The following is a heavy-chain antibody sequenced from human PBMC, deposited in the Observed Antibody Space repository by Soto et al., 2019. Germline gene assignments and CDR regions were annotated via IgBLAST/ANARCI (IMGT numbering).Heavy chain of an antibody. D-gene: IGHD6-6*01. V-gene: IGHV3-21*01. CDR3: ARMSIVGRRDYYYGMDV. CDR1: GFTFSDYS. J-gene: IGHJ6*02. CDR2: MSSSSNSI. Sequence: EVQLVESGGGLVKPGGTLRLSCAASGFTFSDYSINWVRQAPGKGLEWVASMSSSSNSIYYADSVKGRFTISRDNAKNSLYLQLNSLRAEDTAVYYCARMSIVGRRDYYYGMDVWGQGTTVTVSS.